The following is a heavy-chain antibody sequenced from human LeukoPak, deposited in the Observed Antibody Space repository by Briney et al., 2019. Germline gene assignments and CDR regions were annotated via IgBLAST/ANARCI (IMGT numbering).Heavy chain of an antibody. Sequence: PGGSLRLSCAASGFILRSYSMSWVRQAPGKGLEWVAFSSSSGNYIYYADSVKGRFIISRDNAKSSLDLQLNSLRAEDTALYYCARWQQLDYWGQGILVTASS. CDR1: GFILRSYS. J-gene: IGHJ4*02. CDR3: ARWQQLDY. V-gene: IGHV3-21*01. CDR2: SSSSGNYI. D-gene: IGHD6-13*01.